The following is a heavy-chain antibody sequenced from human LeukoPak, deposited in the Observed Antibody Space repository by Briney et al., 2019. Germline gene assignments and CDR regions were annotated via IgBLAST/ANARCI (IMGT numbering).Heavy chain of an antibody. V-gene: IGHV1-2*02. CDR2: INPNSGGT. J-gene: IGHJ4*02. D-gene: IGHD6-13*01. CDR3: ARGSSSWNPDFDY. Sequence: ASVKVSCKASGYTFTGYYMHWVRQAPGQGLEWMGWINPNSGGTNYAQKFQGRVTMTRDTSISTAYMELSRLRSDDTAVYYCARGSSSWNPDFDYWGQGTLVTVSS. CDR1: GYTFTGYY.